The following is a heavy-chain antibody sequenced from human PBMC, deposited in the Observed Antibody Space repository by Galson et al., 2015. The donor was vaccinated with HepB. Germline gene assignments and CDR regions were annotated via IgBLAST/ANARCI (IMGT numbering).Heavy chain of an antibody. D-gene: IGHD5-12*01. J-gene: IGHJ6*02. V-gene: IGHV3-30*02. Sequence: SLRLSCAASGFTFSSYGMHWVRQAPGKGLEWVAFIRYDGSNKYYADSVKGRFTISRDNSKNTLYLQMNSLRAEDTAVYYCAKDRRYSGYDGSDKTYYYYYGMDVWSQGTTVTVSS. CDR1: GFTFSSYG. CDR3: AKDRRYSGYDGSDKTYYYYYGMDV. CDR2: IRYDGSNK.